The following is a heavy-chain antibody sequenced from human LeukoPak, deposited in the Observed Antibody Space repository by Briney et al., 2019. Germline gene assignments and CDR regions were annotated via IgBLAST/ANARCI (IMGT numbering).Heavy chain of an antibody. J-gene: IGHJ4*02. CDR1: GFTFSTYA. V-gene: IGHV3-23*01. CDR3: AKDAYYDSSGYYYYFDY. Sequence: GGSLRLSCAASGFTFSTYAMTWVRQAPGKGLEWVSGIRGSGETTYYAESVKGRFIIQRDNSKNTLYLQMNSLRAEDTALYYCAKDAYYDSSGYYYYFDYWGQGTLVTVSS. D-gene: IGHD3-22*01. CDR2: IRGSGETT.